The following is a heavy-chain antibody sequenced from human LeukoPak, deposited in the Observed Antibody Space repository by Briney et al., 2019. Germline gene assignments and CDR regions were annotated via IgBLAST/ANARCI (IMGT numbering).Heavy chain of an antibody. CDR1: GYTFNKYY. J-gene: IGHJ3*01. CDR3: AREEMMVVLALDL. D-gene: IGHD3-22*01. V-gene: IGHV1-46*02. CDR2: INPSGGST. Sequence: ASVKVSCKASGYTFNKYYMHWVRQAPGQGLEWMGIINPSGGSTLYAQKFQGRVTLTRDTSTTTVYMEVTSLRSEDTAVYYCAREEMMVVLALDLWGQGTMVTVSS.